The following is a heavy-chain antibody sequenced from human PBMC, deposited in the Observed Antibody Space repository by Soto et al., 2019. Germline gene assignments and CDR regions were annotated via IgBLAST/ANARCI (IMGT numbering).Heavy chain of an antibody. J-gene: IGHJ4*02. Sequence: GGSLRLSCEASGFSFTKALMSWVRLTPGKGLEWVGRIKNKTDGGTRDYPASVRGRFTVSRDDSINTLYLQMNNLKMEDTAVYYCITDPYYDFWSGYHFNYWGQGTLMTV. CDR3: ITDPYYDFWSGYHFNY. CDR1: GFSFTKAL. D-gene: IGHD3-3*01. CDR2: IKNKTDGGTR. V-gene: IGHV3-15*01.